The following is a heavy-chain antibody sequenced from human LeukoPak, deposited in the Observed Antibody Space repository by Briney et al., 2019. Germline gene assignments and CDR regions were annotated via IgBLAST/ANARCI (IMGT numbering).Heavy chain of an antibody. V-gene: IGHV3-23*01. CDR1: GFTFSNHA. D-gene: IGHD3-22*01. CDR2: IGGGGGDR. CDR3: AKVHLYYYDSSGYYDY. J-gene: IGHJ4*02. Sequence: GGSLRLSCAVSGFTFSNHAMSWVRQAPGKGLEWVSTIGGGGGDRYYADSVKGRFTISRDNSKNTLYLQMNSLRAEDTAVYYCAKVHLYYYDSSGYYDYWGQGTLVTVSS.